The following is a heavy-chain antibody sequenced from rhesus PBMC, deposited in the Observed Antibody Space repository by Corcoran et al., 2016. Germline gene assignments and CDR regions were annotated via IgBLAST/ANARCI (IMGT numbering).Heavy chain of an antibody. D-gene: IGHD4-17*01. J-gene: IGHJ3*01. CDR3: ARGTNYGLHDAFDF. Sequence: QVQLQESGPAVVKPSETLSLTCAGSGGSISSSNWWSWIRQSPGKGLEWIWGIYGSGGSTEYNPSLKRRVTISIDTSKNQFSLKLSSGTAADMAVYYCARGTNYGLHDAFDFWGQGLRVTVSS. V-gene: IGHV4-93*02. CDR2: IYGSGGST. CDR1: GGSISSSNW.